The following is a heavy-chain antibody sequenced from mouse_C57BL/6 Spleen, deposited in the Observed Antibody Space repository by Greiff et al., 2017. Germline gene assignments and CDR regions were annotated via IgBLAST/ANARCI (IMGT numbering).Heavy chain of an antibody. CDR1: GFTFSSYA. D-gene: IGHD3-3*01. CDR2: ISDGGSYT. CDR3: ARELEEAMDY. J-gene: IGHJ4*01. V-gene: IGHV5-4*01. Sequence: EVKLMESGGGLVKPGGSLKLSCAASGFTFSSYAMSWVRQTPEKRLEWVATISDGGSYTYYPDNVKGRVTISRDNAKNNLYLQMSHLKSEDTAMYYCARELEEAMDYWGQGTSVTVSS.